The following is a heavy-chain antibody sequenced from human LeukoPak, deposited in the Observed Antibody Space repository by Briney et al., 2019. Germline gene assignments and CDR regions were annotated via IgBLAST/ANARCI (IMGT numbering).Heavy chain of an antibody. D-gene: IGHD5-24*01. V-gene: IGHV3-7*01. CDR1: GFPFTSYW. J-gene: IGHJ4*02. Sequence: GGSLRLSCAASGFPFTSYWMTWVRQAPGMGLTWVATINLDGSNKNYADSVKGRFTISRDNSKNTLYLQMNSLRAEDTAVYYCARGAARMVEMGTMISFAYWGQGTLVTVSS. CDR3: ARGAARMVEMGTMISFAY. CDR2: INLDGSNK.